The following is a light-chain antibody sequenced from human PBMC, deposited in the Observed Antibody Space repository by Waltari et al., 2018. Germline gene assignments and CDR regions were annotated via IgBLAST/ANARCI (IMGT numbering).Light chain of an antibody. CDR3: CSYAGSYTHVV. CDR1: SRDVGGYDY. J-gene: IGLJ2*01. Sequence: QSALTQPRSVSGSPGPSVTISCTGPSRDVGGYDYVSWYQHHPGKAPKLMICDVTKRPSGVPDRFSGSKSGNTASLTISGLQAEDEADYYCCSYAGSYTHVVFGGGTKLTVL. V-gene: IGLV2-11*01. CDR2: DVT.